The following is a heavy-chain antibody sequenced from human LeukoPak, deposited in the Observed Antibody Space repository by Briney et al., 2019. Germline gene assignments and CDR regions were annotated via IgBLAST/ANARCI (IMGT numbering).Heavy chain of an antibody. D-gene: IGHD5-18*01. J-gene: IGHJ4*02. Sequence: GESLKISCKGSGYRFSSYWIGWVRQMPGKGLEWMGIIYPGDSDTRYSPSFRGQVTISADKSIATAYLQWSSLKASDTAMYYCARLQYSNGYVDYWGQGTLVTVSS. CDR3: ARLQYSNGYVDY. V-gene: IGHV5-51*01. CDR2: IYPGDSDT. CDR1: GYRFSSYW.